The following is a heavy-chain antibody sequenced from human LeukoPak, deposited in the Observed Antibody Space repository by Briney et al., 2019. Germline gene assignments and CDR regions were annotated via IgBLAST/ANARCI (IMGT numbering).Heavy chain of an antibody. V-gene: IGHV1-8*01. D-gene: IGHD3-16*01. CDR3: ARVGGEDTYYFDY. CDR2: MNPNSGNT. CDR1: GYTFTSYD. Sequence: GASVKVSCKASGYTFTSYDINWVRQATGQGLEWMGWMNPNSGNTGFAQKFQGRVTMTRNTSISTAYMEVSGLRSEDTAVYYCARVGGEDTYYFDYWGQGTLVTVSS. J-gene: IGHJ4*02.